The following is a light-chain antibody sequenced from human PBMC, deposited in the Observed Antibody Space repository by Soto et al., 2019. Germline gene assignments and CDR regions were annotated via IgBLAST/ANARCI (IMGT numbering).Light chain of an antibody. Sequence: DIQLTQSPPSLSASVGDRVTITCRASQAISIYVAWYQQKPGKIPKLLIFSASTVESGVPSSFSGSGSGTDFTLTISNLQPEDVATYYCQKYNSAPLTFGPGTKVDLK. V-gene: IGKV1-27*01. CDR1: QAISIY. J-gene: IGKJ3*01. CDR3: QKYNSAPLT. CDR2: SAS.